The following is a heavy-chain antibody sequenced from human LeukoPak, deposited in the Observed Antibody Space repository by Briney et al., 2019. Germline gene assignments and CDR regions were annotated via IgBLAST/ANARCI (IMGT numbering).Heavy chain of an antibody. D-gene: IGHD1-26*01. CDR2: IYYSGTT. V-gene: IGHV4-31*02. CDR3: ARDPVGPGWFDP. CDR1: GDSIISGGYY. Sequence: PSEILSLTCTVSGDSIISGGYYWSWIRQHPGKGLEWIGYIYYSGTTYYNPSLKSRVTMSVDTSKNQFSLKLSSVTAADTAIYYCARDPVGPGWFDPWGQGTLVTVSS. J-gene: IGHJ5*02.